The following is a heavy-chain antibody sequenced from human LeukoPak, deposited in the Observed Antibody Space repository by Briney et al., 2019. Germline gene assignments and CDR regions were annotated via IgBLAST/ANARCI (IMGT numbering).Heavy chain of an antibody. V-gene: IGHV3-74*03. CDR2: INTEGEV. CDR3: ARAPSGWSYDY. J-gene: IGHJ4*02. CDR1: GFTLKTFW. D-gene: IGHD6-19*01. Sequence: GGSLRLSCVVSGFTLKTFWMHWVRQVPGKGPVWISRINTEGEVTYADSAKGRFTISRDNAENALYLQMNSLRAEDTAIYYCARAPSGWSYDYWGQGTLVTVSS.